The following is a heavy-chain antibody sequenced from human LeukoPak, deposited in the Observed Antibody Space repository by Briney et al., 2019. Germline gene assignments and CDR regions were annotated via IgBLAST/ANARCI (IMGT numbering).Heavy chain of an antibody. J-gene: IGHJ4*02. CDR1: GYTFTSYD. D-gene: IGHD6-19*01. CDR3: ARGGSYGYSTVWDFDY. Sequence: ASVKVSCKASGYTFTSYDINWVRQATGQGLEWMGWMNPNSGNTGYAQKFQGRVTMTRNTSISTAYMELSGLRSEDTAVYYCARGGSYGYSTVWDFDYWGQGTLVTVSS. CDR2: MNPNSGNT. V-gene: IGHV1-8*01.